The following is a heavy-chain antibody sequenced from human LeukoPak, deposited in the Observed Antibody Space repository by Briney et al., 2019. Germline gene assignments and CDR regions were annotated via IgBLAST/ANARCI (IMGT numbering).Heavy chain of an antibody. Sequence: SETLSLTCTVSGGSISSYYWSWIRQPPGKGLEWIGYIYYSGSTNYNPSLKSRVTISVDTSKNQFSLKLSSVTAADTAVYYCARHYYYDSSGYSNWGQGTLVTVSS. CDR1: GGSISSYY. CDR2: IYYSGST. V-gene: IGHV4-59*08. CDR3: ARHYYYDSSGYSN. D-gene: IGHD3-22*01. J-gene: IGHJ4*02.